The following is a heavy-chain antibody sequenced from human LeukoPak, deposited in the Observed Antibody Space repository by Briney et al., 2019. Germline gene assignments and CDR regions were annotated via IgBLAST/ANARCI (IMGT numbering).Heavy chain of an antibody. CDR3: ARVSTSSYGMDV. Sequence: GGSLRLSCAASGFTFSSYGMHWVRQAPGKGLEWAAVIWYDGKKSDYADSVKGRFTVSRDNSRNTLYLQMNSLRAEDTAVYYCARVSTSSYGMDVWGQGTTVTVSS. CDR2: IWYDGKKS. CDR1: GFTFSSYG. D-gene: IGHD2-2*01. V-gene: IGHV3-33*01. J-gene: IGHJ6*02.